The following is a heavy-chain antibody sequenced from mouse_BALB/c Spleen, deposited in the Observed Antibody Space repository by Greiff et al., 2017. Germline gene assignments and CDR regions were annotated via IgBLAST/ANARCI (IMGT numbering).Heavy chain of an antibody. CDR2: IYPGNGDT. CDR1: GYTFTSYN. J-gene: IGHJ4*01. V-gene: IGHV1-12*01. CDR3: AREGNSLLRPYAMDY. D-gene: IGHD1-2*01. Sequence: QVQLKQSGAELVKPGASVKMSCKASGYTFTSYNMHWVKQTPGQGLEWIGAIYPGNGDTSYNQKFKGKATLTADKSSSTAYMQLSSLTSEDSAVYYCAREGNSLLRPYAMDYWGQGTSVTVSS.